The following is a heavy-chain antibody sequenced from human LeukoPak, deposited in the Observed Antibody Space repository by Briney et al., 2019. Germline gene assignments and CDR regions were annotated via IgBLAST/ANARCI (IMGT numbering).Heavy chain of an antibody. Sequence: GGSLRLSCAASGFTISSYWVNWVRQAPGKGLEWVAVISYDGSNKYYAGSVKGRFTISRDNAKNTLYLQMSGLRVEDTAVYHCASDSPYYGMDVWGQGTTVTVSS. CDR1: GFTISSYW. CDR2: ISYDGSNK. CDR3: ASDSPYYGMDV. V-gene: IGHV3-30-3*01. J-gene: IGHJ6*02.